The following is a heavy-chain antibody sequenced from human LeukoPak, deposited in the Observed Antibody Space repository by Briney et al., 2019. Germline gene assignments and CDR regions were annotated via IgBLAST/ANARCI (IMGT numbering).Heavy chain of an antibody. V-gene: IGHV4-34*01. CDR2: INHSGST. J-gene: IGHJ4*02. D-gene: IGHD3-3*01. CDR3: GRAYDFSRH. CDR1: GGSFSGYY. Sequence: PSETLSLTCAVYGGSFSGYYWSWIRQPPGKGLEWIGEINHSGSTNYNPSLKSRVTISVDTSKNQFSLKLTSVAAEDTALYYCGRAYDFSRHWGQGTLVTVSS.